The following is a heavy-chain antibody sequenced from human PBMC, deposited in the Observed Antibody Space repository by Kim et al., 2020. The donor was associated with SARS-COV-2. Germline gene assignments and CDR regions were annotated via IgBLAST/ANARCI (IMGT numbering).Heavy chain of an antibody. CDR2: IDTKTGKP. D-gene: IGHD3-16*02. CDR1: GYNLTTYA. V-gene: IGHV7-4-1*02. J-gene: IGHJ4*02. Sequence: ASVKVSCKASGYNLTTYAINWVRQAPGQGLEWMGWIDTKTGKPAYVQGFTERFVFSLATSVNTAYLEISSLKAEDTAIYYCGRGGIRMGDLSLYFVDFWGQGTLVTVSS. CDR3: GRGGIRMGDLSLYFVDF.